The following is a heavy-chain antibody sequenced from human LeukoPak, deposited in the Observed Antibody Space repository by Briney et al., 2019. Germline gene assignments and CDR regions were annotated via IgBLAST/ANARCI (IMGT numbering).Heavy chain of an antibody. V-gene: IGHV1-18*01. D-gene: IGHD2-15*01. Sequence: ASVKVSCKASGYTFTSYGISWVRQAPGQGLEWMGWISAYNGNTNYAQKFQGWVTMTRDTSISAAYMELSRLRSDDTAVYYCARGYCSGGSCLEYYFDYWGQGTLVTVSS. J-gene: IGHJ4*02. CDR3: ARGYCSGGSCLEYYFDY. CDR1: GYTFTSYG. CDR2: ISAYNGNT.